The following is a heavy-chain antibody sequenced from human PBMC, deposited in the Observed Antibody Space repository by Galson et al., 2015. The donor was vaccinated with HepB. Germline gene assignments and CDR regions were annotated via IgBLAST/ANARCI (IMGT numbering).Heavy chain of an antibody. CDR2: ISAYNGNT. J-gene: IGHJ5*02. D-gene: IGHD6-13*01. Sequence: SVKVSCKASGYTFTSYGISWVRQAPGQGLEWMGWISAYNGNTNYAQELQGRVTMTTDTSTSTAYMELRSLRSDDTAVYYCARLGGPYSSSYWFDPWGQGTLVTVSS. V-gene: IGHV1-18*01. CDR1: GYTFTSYG. CDR3: ARLGGPYSSSYWFDP.